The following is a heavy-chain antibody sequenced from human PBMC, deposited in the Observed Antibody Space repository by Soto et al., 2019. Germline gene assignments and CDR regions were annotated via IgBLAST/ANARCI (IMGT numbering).Heavy chain of an antibody. D-gene: IGHD3-10*01. V-gene: IGHV1-2*02. J-gene: IGHJ4*01. CDR3: ASTRGVTFPPPVFDS. CDR1: GYSFTDFY. Sequence: QVQLVQSGAEVKKPGASVKVSCKASGYSFTDFYIHWVRQAPGQGLEWMGWINPKSGGSNYAQRFQGRVSMTGDTSISTAYMELSSLRSDDTAIYYCASTRGVTFPPPVFDSWGHGTLVIVSS. CDR2: INPKSGGS.